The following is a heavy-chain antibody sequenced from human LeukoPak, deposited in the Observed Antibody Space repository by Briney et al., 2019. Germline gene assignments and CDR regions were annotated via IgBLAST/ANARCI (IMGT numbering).Heavy chain of an antibody. J-gene: IGHJ4*02. V-gene: IGHV3-23*01. D-gene: IGHD3-22*01. CDR2: ISGSGGST. CDR1: GFTFSSYA. CDR3: ARDSGYYDSSGYPSHHFDY. Sequence: GASLRLSCAASGFTFSSYAMSWVRQAPGKGLEWVSAISGSGGSTYYADSVKGRFTISRDNAKNSLYLQMNSLRAEDTAVYYCARDSGYYDSSGYPSHHFDYWGQGTLVTVSS.